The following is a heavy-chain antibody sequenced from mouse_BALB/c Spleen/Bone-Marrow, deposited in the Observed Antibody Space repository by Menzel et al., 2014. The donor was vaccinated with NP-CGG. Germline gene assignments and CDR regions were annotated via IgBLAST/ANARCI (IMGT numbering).Heavy chain of an antibody. Sequence: VKLMESGAELVRPGASVKLSCKASGYTFTSYWINWVKQRPGQGLEWIGNIYPSDSYTNYNQKFKDKATLTVDKSSSTAYMQLSSPTSEDSAVYYCTREGYYGSSHVDYWGQGTTLTVSS. D-gene: IGHD1-1*01. CDR3: TREGYYGSSHVDY. CDR1: GYTFTSYW. CDR2: IYPSDSYT. J-gene: IGHJ2*01. V-gene: IGHV1-69*02.